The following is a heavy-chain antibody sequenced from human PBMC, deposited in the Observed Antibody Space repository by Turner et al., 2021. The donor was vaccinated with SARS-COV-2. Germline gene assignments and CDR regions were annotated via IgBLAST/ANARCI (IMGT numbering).Heavy chain of an antibody. CDR2: ISSSSTII. Sequence: EVQLVESGGGLVQPGGSLRISCAASGFNFSSYTMNWVRQAPGKGLEWVSYISSSSTIIYYADSVKGRFTISRDNAKNSLYLQMNSLRDEDTAVYYCARAVYDFWSGYYSYGMDVWGQGTTVTVSS. J-gene: IGHJ6*02. CDR1: GFNFSSYT. V-gene: IGHV3-48*02. D-gene: IGHD3-3*01. CDR3: ARAVYDFWSGYYSYGMDV.